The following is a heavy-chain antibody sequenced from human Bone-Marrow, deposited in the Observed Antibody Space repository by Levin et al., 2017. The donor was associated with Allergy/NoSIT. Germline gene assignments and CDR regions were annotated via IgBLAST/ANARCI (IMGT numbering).Heavy chain of an antibody. D-gene: IGHD2-15*01. Sequence: PGGSLRLSCAASGFTFSSYWMSWVRQAPGKGLEWLANIKQDGGTKYYVDSAKGRFTISRDNAKNSLYLQMERLRDEETAVYYCARLRYCSAGCDFDGMDVWGQGTTVTVSS. V-gene: IGHV3-7*01. CDR2: IKQDGGTK. CDR3: ARLRYCSAGCDFDGMDV. J-gene: IGHJ6*02. CDR1: GFTFSSYW.